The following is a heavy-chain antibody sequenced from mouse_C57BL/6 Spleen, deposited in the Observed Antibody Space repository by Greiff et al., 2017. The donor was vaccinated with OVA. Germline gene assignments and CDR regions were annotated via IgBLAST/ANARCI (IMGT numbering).Heavy chain of an antibody. CDR2: ISDGGSYT. CDR3: ARDPGTTVVHYFDY. D-gene: IGHD1-1*01. V-gene: IGHV5-4*01. J-gene: IGHJ2*01. Sequence: EVKLMESGGGLVKPGGSLKLSCAASGFTFSSYAMSWVRQTPEKRLEWVATISDGGSYTYYPDNVKVRFTISRDNAKNNLYLQMSHLKSEDTAMYYCARDPGTTVVHYFDYWGQGTTLTVSS. CDR1: GFTFSSYA.